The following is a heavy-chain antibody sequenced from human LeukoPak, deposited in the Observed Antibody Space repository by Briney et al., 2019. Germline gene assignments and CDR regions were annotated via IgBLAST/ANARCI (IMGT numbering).Heavy chain of an antibody. V-gene: IGHV3-11*01. CDR2: ISRSGSTK. CDR1: GFTFSDYN. J-gene: IGHJ6*03. Sequence: GGSLRLSCAASGFTFSDYNMRWIRQAPGKGLEWVSSISRSGSTKYYADSVKGRFTISRDNAKNSLFLQMNSLRAEDTAVYYCAKGSIVGATSYYYMDVWGKGTTVTISS. CDR3: AKGSIVGATSYYYMDV. D-gene: IGHD1-26*01.